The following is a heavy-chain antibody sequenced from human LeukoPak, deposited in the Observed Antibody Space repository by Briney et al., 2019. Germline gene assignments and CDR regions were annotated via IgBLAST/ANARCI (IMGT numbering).Heavy chain of an antibody. CDR3: ASFGRDYYDSSTYAYGMDV. J-gene: IGHJ6*02. V-gene: IGHV3-21*01. Sequence: GGSLRLSCAASGFTFSSYSMNWVRQAPGKGLEWVSSISGSSYIYYADSVKGRFTISRGNAKNSPYLQMNSLRAEDTAVYYCASFGRDYYDSSTYAYGMDVWGQGTTVTVSS. CDR1: GFTFSSYS. CDR2: ISGSSYI. D-gene: IGHD3-22*01.